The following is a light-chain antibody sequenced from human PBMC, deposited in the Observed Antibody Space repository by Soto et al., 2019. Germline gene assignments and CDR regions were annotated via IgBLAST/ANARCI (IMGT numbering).Light chain of an antibody. J-gene: IGLJ3*02. CDR3: AAWDDSLNGWV. CDR2: SNN. V-gene: IGLV1-44*01. Sequence: QSVLTQPPSASGTPGQRVTISCSGSSSNIGSNTVNWYQQLPGTAPKLLIYSNNQRPSGVPDRFSGSKSGTSASLAISGLQSEDEADYYCAAWDDSLNGWVFGGETKVPS. CDR1: SSNIGSNT.